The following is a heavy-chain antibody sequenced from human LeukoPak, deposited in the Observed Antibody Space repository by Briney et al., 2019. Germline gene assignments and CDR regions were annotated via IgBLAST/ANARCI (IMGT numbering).Heavy chain of an antibody. Sequence: PGGSLRLSCAASGFTFSTYAMNWVRQAPGKGLEWVSAISGSGDSTYYADSVKGRFTISRGNSKNTLYLQMNSLGVDDTAVYYCARDISRSPREYWGQGTLVIVSS. D-gene: IGHD3-9*01. CDR1: GFTFSTYA. CDR2: ISGSGDST. V-gene: IGHV3-23*01. J-gene: IGHJ4*02. CDR3: ARDISRSPREY.